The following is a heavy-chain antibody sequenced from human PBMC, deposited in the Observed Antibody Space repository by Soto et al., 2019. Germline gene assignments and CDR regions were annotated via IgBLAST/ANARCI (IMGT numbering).Heavy chain of an antibody. CDR2: VRGNGDPP. CDR1: GYTFTTYA. Sequence: SCKASGYTFTTYAMHWVRQAPGKGLEYVSGVRGNGDPPFYADSVKGRFTISRDNSKNTLYLQMSGLSADDTAVYYCVKSRGGNNFDFFDWGQGALVTVSS. CDR3: VKSRGGNNFDFFD. D-gene: IGHD5-12*01. V-gene: IGHV3-64D*06. J-gene: IGHJ4*02.